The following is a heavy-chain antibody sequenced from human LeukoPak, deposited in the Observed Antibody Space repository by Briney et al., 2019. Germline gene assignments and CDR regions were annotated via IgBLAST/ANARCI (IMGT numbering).Heavy chain of an antibody. CDR2: ISYDGSNK. CDR1: GFTFSSYS. J-gene: IGHJ5*02. D-gene: IGHD1-26*01. Sequence: GGSLRLSCAASGFTFSSYSMHWVRQAPGEGLEWVAVISYDGSNKYYADSVKGRFTISRDNSKNTLYLQMNSLRAEDTAVYYCAKDGGSYADNWFDPWGQGTLVTVSS. V-gene: IGHV3-30*18. CDR3: AKDGGSYADNWFDP.